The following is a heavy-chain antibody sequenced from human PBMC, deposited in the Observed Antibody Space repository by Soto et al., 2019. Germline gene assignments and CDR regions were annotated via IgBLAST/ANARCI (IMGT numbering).Heavy chain of an antibody. J-gene: IGHJ4*02. D-gene: IGHD4-17*01. CDR1: GYTFTSYD. CDR2: MDPNSGNT. CDR3: ARARRTTVVTPGY. V-gene: IGHV1-8*01. Sequence: ASVKVSCKASGYTFTSYDINWVRQATGQGLEWMGWMDPNSGNTGYAQKFQGRVTMTRNTSISTAYMELSSLRSEDTAVYYCARARRTTVVTPGYWGQGTLVTVSS.